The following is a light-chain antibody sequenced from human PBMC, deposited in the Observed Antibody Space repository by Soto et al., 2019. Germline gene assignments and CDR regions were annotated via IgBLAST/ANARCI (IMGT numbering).Light chain of an antibody. J-gene: IGKJ4*01. V-gene: IGKV3-20*01. CDR2: GAS. Sequence: EIVLTQSPGTLSLSPGERATLSCRASQSVSSSYLAWYQQKPGQAPRLLIYGASSRATGIPDRFSGSGSGTDFTLTINRLEPEDFAVYYWQQYDSSPLTFGGGTKVEIK. CDR1: QSVSSSY. CDR3: QQYDSSPLT.